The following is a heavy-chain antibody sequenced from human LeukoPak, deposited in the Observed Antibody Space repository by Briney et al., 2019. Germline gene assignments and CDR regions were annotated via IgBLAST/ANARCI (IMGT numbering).Heavy chain of an antibody. D-gene: IGHD5-12*01. V-gene: IGHV1-18*04. CDR3: ARDREGYEWALDY. J-gene: IGHJ4*02. CDR2: INPYNGKT. CDR1: GYTFSNYG. Sequence: GASVKVSYKASGYTFSNYGLSWVRQAPGQGLEWMGWINPYNGKTEYAQNYQGRVTMTTDTATDTAYMELKSLRSDDTAVYYCARDREGYEWALDYWGQGTLVTVSS.